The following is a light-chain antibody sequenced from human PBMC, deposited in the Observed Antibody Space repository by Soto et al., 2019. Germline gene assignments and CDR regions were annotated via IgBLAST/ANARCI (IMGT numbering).Light chain of an antibody. Sequence: EIVLTQSPATLSLSPGERATLSCRASQSVSSYLAWYQQKPGQAPRLLIYGASSRATGIPDRFSGSGSGTDFTLTISSLQSEDFAVYFCQQYGDRPRTFGQGTKVDIK. V-gene: IGKV3-11*01. J-gene: IGKJ1*01. CDR3: QQYGDRPRT. CDR1: QSVSSY. CDR2: GAS.